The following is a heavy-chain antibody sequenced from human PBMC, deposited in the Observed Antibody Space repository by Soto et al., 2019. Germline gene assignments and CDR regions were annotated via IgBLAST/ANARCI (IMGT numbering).Heavy chain of an antibody. V-gene: IGHV3-30*04. Sequence: GGSLRLSCAASGFTFRSYAMHWVRQAPGKGLEWVAVISYDGSNKYYADSVKGRFTISRDNSKNTLYLQMNSLRAEDTAVYYCARAPYSGSYFDYWGQGTLVTVSS. CDR2: ISYDGSNK. D-gene: IGHD1-26*01. CDR1: GFTFRSYA. CDR3: ARAPYSGSYFDY. J-gene: IGHJ4*02.